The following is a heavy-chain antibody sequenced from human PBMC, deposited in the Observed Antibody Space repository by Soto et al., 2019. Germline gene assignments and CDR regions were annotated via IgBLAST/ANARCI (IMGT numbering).Heavy chain of an antibody. Sequence: SVKVSCKASGGTFSSYAISWVRQAPGQGLEWMGGIIPIFGTANYAQKFQGRVTITADESTSTAYMELSSLRSEDTAVYYCARDFRPSYGDYGRGYFQHWGQGTLVTVSS. CDR2: IIPIFGTA. CDR1: GGTFSSYA. D-gene: IGHD4-17*01. CDR3: ARDFRPSYGDYGRGYFQH. J-gene: IGHJ1*01. V-gene: IGHV1-69*13.